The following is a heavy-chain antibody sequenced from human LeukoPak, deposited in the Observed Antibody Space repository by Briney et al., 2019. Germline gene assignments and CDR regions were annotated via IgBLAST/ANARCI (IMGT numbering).Heavy chain of an antibody. J-gene: IGHJ4*02. CDR1: GYTFTSYG. Sequence: ASVKVSCKASGYTFTSYGISWVRQAPGQGLEWMGGIIPIFGTANYAQKFQGRVTITADESTSTAYMELSSLRSEDTAVYYCARDYPVFSVDPYDSSGFWDYWGQGTLVTVSS. CDR2: IIPIFGTA. CDR3: ARDYPVFSVDPYDSSGFWDY. D-gene: IGHD3-22*01. V-gene: IGHV1-69*13.